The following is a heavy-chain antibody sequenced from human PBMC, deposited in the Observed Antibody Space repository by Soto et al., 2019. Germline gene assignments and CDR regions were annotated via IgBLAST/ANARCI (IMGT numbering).Heavy chain of an antibody. D-gene: IGHD6-19*01. CDR3: AKDSVWLGYFDY. CDR2: ISYDGSNK. CDR1: GFTFSSYG. V-gene: IGHV3-30*18. J-gene: IGHJ4*02. Sequence: QVQLVESGGGVVQPGRSLRLSCAASGFTFSSYGMHWVRQAPGKGLEWVAVISYDGSNKYYADSVKGRFTISRDNSKNTLYLQMNSLRAEDTAVYYCAKDSVWLGYFDYWGQGTLVTVSS.